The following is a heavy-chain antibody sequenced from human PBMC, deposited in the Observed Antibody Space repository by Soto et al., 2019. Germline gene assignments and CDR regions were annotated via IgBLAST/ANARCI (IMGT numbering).Heavy chain of an antibody. CDR3: ARDGEICRGGSCYPDWFDP. V-gene: IGHV3-66*01. CDR2: IYSGGST. D-gene: IGHD2-15*01. CDR1: GFTVSSNY. Sequence: PGGSLRLSCAASGFTVSSNYMSWVRQAPGKGLEWVSVIYSGGSTYYADSVKGRFTISRDNSKNTLYLQMNSLRAEDTAVYYCARDGEICRGGSCYPDWFDPWGQGTLVTVSS. J-gene: IGHJ5*02.